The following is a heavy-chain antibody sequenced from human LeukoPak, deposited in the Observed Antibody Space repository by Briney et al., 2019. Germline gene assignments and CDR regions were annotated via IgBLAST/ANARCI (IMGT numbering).Heavy chain of an antibody. CDR2: IYSDGST. CDR3: ARAYSGWSDY. Sequence: PGGSLRLSCAASGFTFGSYALSWVRQAPGKGLEWVSVIYSDGSTHYADSVKGRFTISRHNSKNTLYLQMNSLRTEDTAVYYCARAYSGWSDYWGQGTLVTVSS. D-gene: IGHD6-19*01. V-gene: IGHV3-53*04. CDR1: GFTFGSYA. J-gene: IGHJ4*02.